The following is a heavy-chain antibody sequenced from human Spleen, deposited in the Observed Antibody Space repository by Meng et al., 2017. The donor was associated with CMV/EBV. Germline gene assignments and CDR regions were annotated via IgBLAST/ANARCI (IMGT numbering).Heavy chain of an antibody. CDR1: GFTFSSYG. J-gene: IGHJ4*02. V-gene: IGHV3-30*02. D-gene: IGHD3-22*01. CDR3: ETYDSSGYYLPSFDY. Sequence: GGSLRLSCAASGFTFSSYGMHWVRQAPGKGLEWVAFIRYDGSNKYYADSVKGRFTISRDNSKNTLYLQMNSLRAEDTAVYYCETYDSSGYYLPSFDYWGQGTLVTVSS. CDR2: IRYDGSNK.